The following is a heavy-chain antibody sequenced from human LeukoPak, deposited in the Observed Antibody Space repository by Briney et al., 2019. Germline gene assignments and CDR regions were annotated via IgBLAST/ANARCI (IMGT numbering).Heavy chain of an antibody. CDR3: AKDMNYYDSSGLDY. V-gene: IGHV3-30*18. Sequence: GGSLRLSCAASGFXFSSYGMHWVRQAPGKGLEWVAVISYDGSNKYYADSVKGRFTISRDNSKNTLYLQMNSLRAEDTAVYYCAKDMNYYDSSGLDYWGQGTLVTVSS. J-gene: IGHJ4*02. D-gene: IGHD3-22*01. CDR1: GFXFSSYG. CDR2: ISYDGSNK.